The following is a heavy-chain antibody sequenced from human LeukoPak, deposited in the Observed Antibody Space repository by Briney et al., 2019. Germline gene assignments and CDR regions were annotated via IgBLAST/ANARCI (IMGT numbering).Heavy chain of an antibody. CDR1: GGSISSSSYY. Sequence: SETLSLTCTVSGGSISSSSYYWGWIRQPPGKGLEWIGSIYYSGSTYYNPSLKSRVTISVDTSKNQFSLKLSSVTAADTAVYYCARVATGTTRVGAFDIWGQGTMVTVSS. CDR2: IYYSGST. D-gene: IGHD1-1*01. V-gene: IGHV4-39*07. CDR3: ARVATGTTRVGAFDI. J-gene: IGHJ3*02.